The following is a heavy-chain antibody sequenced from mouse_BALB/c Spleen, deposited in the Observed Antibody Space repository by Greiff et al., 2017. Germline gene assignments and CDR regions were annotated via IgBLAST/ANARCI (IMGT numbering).Heavy chain of an antibody. Sequence: VQLKESGPELMKPGASVKLSCKASGYSFTSYYMHWVKQSHGKSLEWIGRINPYTGDTFYNQKCKGKATLTVDKSSSTAHMELLSLTSEDSAVYYCGRASYYFDYWGQGTTVTVSS. J-gene: IGHJ2*01. CDR1: GYSFTSYY. CDR3: GRASYYFDY. CDR2: INPYTGDT. D-gene: IGHD1-2*01. V-gene: IGHV1-37*01.